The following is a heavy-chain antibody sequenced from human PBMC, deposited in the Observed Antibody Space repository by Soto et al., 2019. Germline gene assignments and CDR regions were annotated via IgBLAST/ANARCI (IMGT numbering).Heavy chain of an antibody. CDR3: ARLNGIAVAGTDYYYGMGV. J-gene: IGHJ6*02. CDR2: IYPGDSDT. Sequence: ESVKISCKGSGYSLTSYWIGWVRQIPGKGLEWMGIIYPGDSDTRYSPSFQGQVTITADKSISTAYLQWSSLKASDTAMYYCARLNGIAVAGTDYYYGMGVWGQGTTVTVSS. D-gene: IGHD6-19*01. CDR1: GYSLTSYW. V-gene: IGHV5-51*01.